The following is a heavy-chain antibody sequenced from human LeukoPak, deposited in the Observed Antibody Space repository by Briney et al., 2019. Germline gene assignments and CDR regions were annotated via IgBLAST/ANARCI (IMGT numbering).Heavy chain of an antibody. V-gene: IGHV3-23*01. Sequence: PGGSLRLSCAASGFTFSSYAMSWVRQAPGKGLEWVSAISSSGGSTYYADSVKGRFTISRDNSKNTLYLQLNSLRAEDTAVYYCAKTAGYRISTIDHWGQGTLVTVSS. CDR1: GFTFSSYA. CDR2: ISSSGGST. CDR3: AKTAGYRISTIDH. J-gene: IGHJ4*02. D-gene: IGHD3-9*01.